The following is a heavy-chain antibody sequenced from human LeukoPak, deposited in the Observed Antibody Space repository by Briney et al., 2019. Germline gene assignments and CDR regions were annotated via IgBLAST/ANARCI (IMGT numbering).Heavy chain of an antibody. CDR1: GGSNGGYY. Sequence: SETLSLTCAVSGGSNGGYYWRWIRQPAGQGLEWIGRIHPSGCTNYNPSLKSRVTMSIDTSGNQFSLRLSSVTAADAAVYYCATEGSCPDYWGLGTLVTVSS. CDR3: ATEGSCPDY. J-gene: IGHJ4*02. CDR2: IHPSGCT. V-gene: IGHV4-4*07. D-gene: IGHD1-26*01.